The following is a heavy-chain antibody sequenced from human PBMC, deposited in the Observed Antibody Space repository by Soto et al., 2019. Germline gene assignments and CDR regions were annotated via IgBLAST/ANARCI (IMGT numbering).Heavy chain of an antibody. CDR3: AKGRRSAMESDY. J-gene: IGHJ4*02. CDR1: GFTFSSYS. CDR2: ISGSGGST. D-gene: IGHD5-18*01. V-gene: IGHV3-23*04. Sequence: EVQLVESGGGLVKPGGSLRLSCAASGFTFSSYSMNWVRQAPGKGLEWVSAISGSGGSTYYADSVKGRFTISRDNSKNTLYLQMNSLRAEDTAVYYCAKGRRSAMESDYWGQGTLVTVSS.